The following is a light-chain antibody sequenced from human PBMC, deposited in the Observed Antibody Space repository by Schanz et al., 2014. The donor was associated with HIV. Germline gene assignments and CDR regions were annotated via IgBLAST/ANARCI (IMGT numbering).Light chain of an antibody. J-gene: IGLJ2*01. CDR3: SSYAGSTV. CDR2: EVN. CDR1: SSDVGGYNY. Sequence: QSALTQPPSASGSPGQSVTISCTGTSSDVGGYNYVSWYQHHPAKPPKLIIYEVNKRPSGIPNRFSGSKSGNTASLTVSGLQADDEADYYCSSYAGSTVFGGGTKLTVL. V-gene: IGLV2-8*01.